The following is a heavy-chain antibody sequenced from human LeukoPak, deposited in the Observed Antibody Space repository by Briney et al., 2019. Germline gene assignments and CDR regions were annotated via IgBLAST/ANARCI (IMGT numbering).Heavy chain of an antibody. CDR2: IKQDGSQV. V-gene: IGHV3-7*01. CDR3: ARWATSFDL. Sequence: PGGSLRLSWAASGFTLSDYWMSWVRQAPGKGLAWVANIKQDGSQVQYVDSVTGRFTISRDNAKNSLSLQMNSLRAEDTAVYYCARWATSFDLWGQGSLVTVSS. CDR1: GFTLSDYW. J-gene: IGHJ4*02. D-gene: IGHD3-3*01.